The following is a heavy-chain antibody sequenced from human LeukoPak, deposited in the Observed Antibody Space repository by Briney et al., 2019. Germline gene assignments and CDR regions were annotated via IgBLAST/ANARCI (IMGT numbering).Heavy chain of an antibody. CDR1: GFTFSSYS. CDR2: ISSSSSYI. Sequence: PGGSLRLSCAASGFTFSSYSMNWVRQAPGKGLEWVSSISSSSSYIYYADSVKGRFTISRDNAKNSLYLQMNSLRAEDTAVYYCARDGAFGGSLEYFQHWGQGTLVTVSS. CDR3: ARDGAFGGSLEYFQH. J-gene: IGHJ1*01. D-gene: IGHD2-15*01. V-gene: IGHV3-21*01.